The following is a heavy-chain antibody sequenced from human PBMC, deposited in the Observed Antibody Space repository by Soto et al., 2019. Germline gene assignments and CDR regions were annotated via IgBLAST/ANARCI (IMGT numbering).Heavy chain of an antibody. CDR1: GGSISGYY. D-gene: IGHD3-9*01. Sequence: PSETLSLTCTVSGGSISGYYWNWIRQPPGKGLEWIGYIYNSGITKYNPSLKSRLTISVDTSKNQFSLKLISVTAADTAVYYCARGPGFPHFDSWGQGTLVTVSS. CDR2: IYNSGIT. CDR3: ARGPGFPHFDS. J-gene: IGHJ4*02. V-gene: IGHV4-59*01.